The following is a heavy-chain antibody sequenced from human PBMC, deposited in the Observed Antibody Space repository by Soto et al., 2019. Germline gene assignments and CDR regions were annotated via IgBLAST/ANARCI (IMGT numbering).Heavy chain of an antibody. CDR2: ISAYNGNT. J-gene: IGHJ6*02. CDR3: ARGLAVAGPTSGMDV. D-gene: IGHD6-19*01. V-gene: IGHV1-18*01. Sequence: QVQLVQSGAEVKKPGASVKVSCKASGYTFTSYGISWVRQAPGQGLEWMGWISAYNGNTNYAQKLQGRVTMTTDASTXTAYMELRSLRSDDTAVYYGARGLAVAGPTSGMDVWGQGTTVTVSS. CDR1: GYTFTSYG.